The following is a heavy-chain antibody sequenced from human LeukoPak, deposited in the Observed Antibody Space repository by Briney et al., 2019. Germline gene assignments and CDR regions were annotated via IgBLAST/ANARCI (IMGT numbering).Heavy chain of an antibody. CDR1: GFTFSRYW. V-gene: IGHV3-74*01. Sequence: PGGSLRLSCAASGFTFSRYWMHWVRQAPGKGLVWVSRINTDGSSTSYADSVKGRFTISRDNAKNTLYLQMNSLRAEDAAVYYCARCDMQLWPLGYWGQGTLVTVSS. D-gene: IGHD5-18*01. CDR3: ARCDMQLWPLGY. CDR2: INTDGSST. J-gene: IGHJ4*02.